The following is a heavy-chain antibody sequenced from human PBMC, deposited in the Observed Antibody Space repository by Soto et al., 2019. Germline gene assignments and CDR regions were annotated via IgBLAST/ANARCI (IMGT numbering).Heavy chain of an antibody. Sequence: GGSLRLSCAASGFTFSSYWMSWVRQAPGKGLEWVANIKQDGSSTTYADSVKGRFTISRDNAKNTLYVQMNSLRAEDTAVYYCASGYSSSWYNAFDIWGQGTMVTVSS. D-gene: IGHD6-13*01. CDR1: GFTFSSYW. CDR3: ASGYSSSWYNAFDI. J-gene: IGHJ3*02. CDR2: IKQDGSST. V-gene: IGHV3-7*01.